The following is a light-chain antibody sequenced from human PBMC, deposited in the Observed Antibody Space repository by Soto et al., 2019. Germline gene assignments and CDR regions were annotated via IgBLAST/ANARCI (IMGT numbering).Light chain of an antibody. J-gene: IGLJ3*02. Sequence: QSALTQPPSASGTPGQRVTISCSGSSSNIGSNTVNWYQQLPGTAPKLLIYSNSQRPSGVPDRFSGSKSGTSASLAISGLQSEDEADYYCAVWDDSLNGWVFGGGTKLTVL. CDR2: SNS. CDR1: SSNIGSNT. CDR3: AVWDDSLNGWV. V-gene: IGLV1-44*01.